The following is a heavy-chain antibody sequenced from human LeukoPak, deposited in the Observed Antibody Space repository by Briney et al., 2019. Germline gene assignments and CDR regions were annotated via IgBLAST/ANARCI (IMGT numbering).Heavy chain of an antibody. CDR3: ARGHLIYDSSGYYWFDP. Sequence: ASVKVSCKASGSTFTSYDINWVRQATGQGLEWMGWMNPNSGNTGYAQKFQGGVTITRNTSISTAYMELSSLRSEDTAVYYCARGHLIYDSSGYYWFDPWGQGTLVTVSS. CDR2: MNPNSGNT. V-gene: IGHV1-8*03. CDR1: GSTFTSYD. D-gene: IGHD3-22*01. J-gene: IGHJ5*02.